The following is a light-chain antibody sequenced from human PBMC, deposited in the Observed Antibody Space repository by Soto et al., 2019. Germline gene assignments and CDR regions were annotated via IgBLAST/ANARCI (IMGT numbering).Light chain of an antibody. CDR3: QQYYSYPLT. CDR2: AAS. Sequence: AIRMTQSPSSLSASTGDRVTITCRASQGISSYLAWYQQKPGKAPKLLISAASTLQSGVPSRFSGSGSGTDFTLTISCLPSEDFATYYCQQYYSYPLTFGGGTKVEIK. J-gene: IGKJ4*01. V-gene: IGKV1-8*01. CDR1: QGISSY.